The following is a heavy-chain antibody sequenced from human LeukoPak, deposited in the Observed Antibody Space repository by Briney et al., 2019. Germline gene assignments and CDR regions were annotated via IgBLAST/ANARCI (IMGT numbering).Heavy chain of an antibody. CDR2: IYTSGTT. V-gene: IGHV4-61*02. CDR1: GGSISSGTYY. D-gene: IGHD6-19*01. Sequence: SETLSLTCTVSGGSISSGTYYWSWIRQPAGKGLEWIGRIYTSGTTNYNPSLKSRVTISVDTSKNQFSLKLSSVTAADTAVYYCAREGSGFFDIWGQGTMVTVSS. CDR3: AREGSGFFDI. J-gene: IGHJ3*02.